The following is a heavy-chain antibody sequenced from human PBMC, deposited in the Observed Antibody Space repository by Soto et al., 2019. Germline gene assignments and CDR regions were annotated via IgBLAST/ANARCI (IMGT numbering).Heavy chain of an antibody. CDR1: GGSISSYY. V-gene: IGHV4-59*08. J-gene: IGHJ5*02. D-gene: IGHD2-2*01. CDR2: IYYSGST. Sequence: SETLSLTCTVSGGSISSYYWSWIRQPPGKGLEWTGYIYYSGSTNYNPSLKSRVTISVDTSKNQFSLKLSSVTAADTAVYYCARRVRCSSTSCIEGYNWFDPWGQGTLVTVSS. CDR3: ARRVRCSSTSCIEGYNWFDP.